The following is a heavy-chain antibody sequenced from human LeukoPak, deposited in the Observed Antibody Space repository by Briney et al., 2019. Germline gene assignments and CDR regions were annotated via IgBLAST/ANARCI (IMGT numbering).Heavy chain of an antibody. CDR1: GFTVSSNY. D-gene: IGHD4-17*01. J-gene: IGHJ5*02. CDR2: IYSGGST. V-gene: IGHV3-53*01. CDR3: ARGQTTVTTVNWFDP. Sequence: GGSLRLSCAASGFTVSSNYMSWVGQAPGKRLEWFSVIYSGGSTYYADSVKGRFTTSRDNSKNTLYLQMNSLRAEDTAVYYCARGQTTVTTVNWFDPWGQGTLVTVSS.